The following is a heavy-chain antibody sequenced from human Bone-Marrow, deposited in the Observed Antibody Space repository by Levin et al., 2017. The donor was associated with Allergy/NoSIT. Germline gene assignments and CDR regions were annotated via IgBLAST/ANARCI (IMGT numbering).Heavy chain of an antibody. J-gene: IGHJ4*02. CDR2: LNPASGAT. Sequence: VASVKVSCKASGYTFINYYMHWVRQAPGQGLEWMGRLNPASGATDFAEKFRGRLIMTGDESISTAYMELSSLTLDDTAIYSCARVGVGATPDHWGQGTLVTVSA. D-gene: IGHD1-26*01. V-gene: IGHV1-2*06. CDR1: GYTFINYY. CDR3: ARVGVGATPDH.